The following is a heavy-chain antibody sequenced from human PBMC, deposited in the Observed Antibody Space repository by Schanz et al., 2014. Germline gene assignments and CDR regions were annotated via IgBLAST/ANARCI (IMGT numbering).Heavy chain of an antibody. CDR1: GFTVNTNY. CDR2: MDINSGST. J-gene: IGHJ3*01. Sequence: EVQLVESGGGLIQPGGSLRLSCAVSGFTVNTNYMSWVRQAPGKGLEWISSMDINSGSTQYADSVKGRFIISRDSSKNTQFLQMNSLRAEDTAVYFCARDGGRDGYNLAFDVWGQGTLVTVSS. D-gene: IGHD5-12*01. V-gene: IGHV3-53*01. CDR3: ARDGGRDGYNLAFDV.